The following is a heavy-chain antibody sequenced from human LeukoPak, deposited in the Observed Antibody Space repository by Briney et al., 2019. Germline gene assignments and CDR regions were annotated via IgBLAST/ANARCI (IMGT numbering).Heavy chain of an antibody. D-gene: IGHD3-10*01. Sequence: PSETLTLTCTVSGGSMSSYYRSWIRQPAGKGLEWIWRIYSTGGTTYNPSLKSRVTMSVDASKNQYSLRLSSVTAADTAVYYCARDHQLYGSPWDWFDPWGQGMLVTVSS. V-gene: IGHV4-4*07. CDR1: GGSMSSYY. CDR2: IYSTGGT. J-gene: IGHJ5*02. CDR3: ARDHQLYGSPWDWFDP.